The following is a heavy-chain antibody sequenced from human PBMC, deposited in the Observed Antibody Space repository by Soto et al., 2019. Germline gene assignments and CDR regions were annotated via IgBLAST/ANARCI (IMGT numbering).Heavy chain of an antibody. Sequence: SETLSLTCTVSGGSISSYYWSWIRQPPGKGLEWIGYIYYSGSTNYNPSLKSRVTISVDTSKNQFSLKLSSVTAADTAVYYCARGRAVDYFDYWGQGTLVTVSS. V-gene: IGHV4-59*12. CDR3: ARGRAVDYFDY. CDR1: GGSISSYY. CDR2: IYYSGST. J-gene: IGHJ4*02.